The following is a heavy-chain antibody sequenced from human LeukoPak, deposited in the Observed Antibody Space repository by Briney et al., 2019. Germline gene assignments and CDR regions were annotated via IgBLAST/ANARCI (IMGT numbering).Heavy chain of an antibody. CDR2: ISSSSSTI. Sequence: PGGSLRLSCAASGFTFSSYAMSWVRQAPGKGLEWVSYISSSSSTIYYADSVKGRFTISRDNAKNSLYLQMNSLRAEDTAVYYCACIAAAGFDYWGQGTLVTVSS. V-gene: IGHV3-48*01. CDR3: ACIAAAGFDY. D-gene: IGHD6-13*01. J-gene: IGHJ4*02. CDR1: GFTFSSYA.